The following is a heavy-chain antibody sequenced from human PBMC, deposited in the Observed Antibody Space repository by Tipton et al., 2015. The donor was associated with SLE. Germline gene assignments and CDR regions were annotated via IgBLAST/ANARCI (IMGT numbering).Heavy chain of an antibody. CDR2: IYYSGST. J-gene: IGHJ6*02. CDR3: ARGGCSGRSCYPHYYGMDV. CDR1: GGSISSHY. D-gene: IGHD2-15*01. Sequence: TLSLTCTVSGGSISSHYWSWIRQPPGTGLEWIGYIYYSGSTNYNPSLKSRVTISVDTSKNQFSLKLTSVTAADTAVYYCARGGCSGRSCYPHYYGMDVWGPGTTVTVSS. V-gene: IGHV4-59*11.